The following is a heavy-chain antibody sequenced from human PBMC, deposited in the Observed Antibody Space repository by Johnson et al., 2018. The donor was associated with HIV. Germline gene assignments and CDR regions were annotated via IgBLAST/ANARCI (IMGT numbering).Heavy chain of an antibody. CDR3: ARGGYCTGGVCLGDAFDI. Sequence: EKLVESGGGLVQPGGSLRLSCAASGFTVSSNYMSWVRQAPGQGLVWVSRINSDGSSTSYADSVKGRFTIYRDNAKNTLYLQMNSLRAEDTALYYCARGGYCTGGVCLGDAFDIWGQGTMVTVSS. D-gene: IGHD2-8*02. CDR1: GFTVSSNY. CDR2: INSDGSST. J-gene: IGHJ3*02. V-gene: IGHV3-74*02.